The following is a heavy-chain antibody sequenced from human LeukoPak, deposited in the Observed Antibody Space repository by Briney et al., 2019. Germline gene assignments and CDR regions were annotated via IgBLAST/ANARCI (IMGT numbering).Heavy chain of an antibody. J-gene: IGHJ4*02. CDR2: IIPIFGIA. Sequence: ASVKVSFKASGGTFISYAISWVRQAPGQGLEWMGRIIPIFGIANYAQKFQGRVTITADKSTSTAYMELSSLRSEDTAVYYCARSDITGTTFWGQGTLVTVSS. D-gene: IGHD1-20*01. CDR3: ARSDITGTTF. V-gene: IGHV1-69*04. CDR1: GGTFISYA.